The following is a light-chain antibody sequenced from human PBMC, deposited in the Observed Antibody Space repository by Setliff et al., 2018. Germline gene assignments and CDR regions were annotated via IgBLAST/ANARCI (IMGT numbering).Light chain of an antibody. CDR2: DVT. CDR1: SSDVGGYDY. J-gene: IGLJ1*01. CDR3: FSYTSSSSYV. Sequence: QSVLTQPASVSGSPGQSITISCTGSSSDVGGYDYVSWYQHHPGRAPKFMIYDVTKRPSGVSNRFSGSKSGNTASLTTSGPQAEDEADYYCFSYTSSSSYVFGSGTKVTVL. V-gene: IGLV2-14*03.